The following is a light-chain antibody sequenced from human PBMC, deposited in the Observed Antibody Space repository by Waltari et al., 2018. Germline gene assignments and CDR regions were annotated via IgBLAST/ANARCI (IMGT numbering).Light chain of an antibody. J-gene: IGLJ2*01. CDR3: SSYAGNNFVV. CDR2: EVF. CDR1: SSDVGGYKY. V-gene: IGLV2-8*01. Sequence: QSALTQPPSASGSPGQSVTISCTGTSSDVGGYKYVSWYQFHPVKAPKLLIYEVFNRPSGVPDRFSGSKSGHTASLIVSGLQAEDEAESYCSSYAGNNFVVFGGGTQLTVL.